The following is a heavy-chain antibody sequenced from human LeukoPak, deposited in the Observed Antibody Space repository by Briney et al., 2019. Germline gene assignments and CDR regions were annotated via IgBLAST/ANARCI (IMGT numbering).Heavy chain of an antibody. D-gene: IGHD3-22*01. J-gene: IGHJ4*02. CDR3: ARAGSGYPYYFDY. CDR1: GGSISNFY. CDR2: INYSGST. V-gene: IGHV4-59*01. Sequence: KPSETLSLTCTVSGGSISNFYWSWIRQPPGKGLEWIAYINYSGSTNYNPSLRSRVSISIDTSKNQFSLNLKSVTAADTAVNYCARAGSGYPYYFDYWGQGTLVTVSS.